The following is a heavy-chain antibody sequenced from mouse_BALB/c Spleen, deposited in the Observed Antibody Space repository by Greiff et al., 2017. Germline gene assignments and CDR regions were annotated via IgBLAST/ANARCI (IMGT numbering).Heavy chain of an antibody. J-gene: IGHJ1*01. CDR1: GYSITSDYA. CDR2: ISYSGST. D-gene: IGHD1-1*01. CDR3: ARGSSYGYFDV. V-gene: IGHV3-2*02. Sequence: EVKLEESGPGLVKPSQSLSLTCTVTGYSITSDYAWNWIRQFPGNKLEWMGYISYSGSTSYNPSLKSRISITRDTSKNQFFLQLNSVTTEDTATYYCARGSSYGYFDVWGAGTTVTVSA.